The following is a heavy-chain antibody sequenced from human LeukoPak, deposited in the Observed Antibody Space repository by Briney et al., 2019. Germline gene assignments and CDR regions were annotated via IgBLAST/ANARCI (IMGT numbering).Heavy chain of an antibody. V-gene: IGHV4-39*07. J-gene: IGHJ5*02. CDR1: GGSISSSSYY. D-gene: IGHD5-18*01. CDR2: IYYSGST. CDR3: ARAPGRYSYGSKYWFDP. Sequence: SETLSLTCTVSGGSISSSSYYWGWIRQPPGKGLEWIGSIYYSGSTYYNPSLKSRVTISVDTSKNQFSLKLSSVTAADTAVYYCARAPGRYSYGSKYWFDPWGQGTLVTVSS.